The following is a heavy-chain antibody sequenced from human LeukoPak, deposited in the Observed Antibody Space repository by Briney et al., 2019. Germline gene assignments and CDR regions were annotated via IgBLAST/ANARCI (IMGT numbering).Heavy chain of an antibody. Sequence: GGSLRLSCAASGFTFSSYGMHWVRQAPGKGLGWVAVIWYDGSNKYYADSVKGRFTISRDNSKNTLYLQMNSLRAEDTAVYYCARDPTLYYGSGTGMDVWGKGTTVTVSS. J-gene: IGHJ6*04. CDR3: ARDPTLYYGSGTGMDV. CDR1: GFTFSSYG. D-gene: IGHD3-10*01. CDR2: IWYDGSNK. V-gene: IGHV3-33*01.